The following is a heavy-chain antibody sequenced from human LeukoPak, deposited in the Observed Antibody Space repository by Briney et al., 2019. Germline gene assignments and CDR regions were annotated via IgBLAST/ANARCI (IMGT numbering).Heavy chain of an antibody. CDR1: GGSISSGGYS. V-gene: IGHV4-30-2*01. CDR3: ASSWYRRGLDY. J-gene: IGHJ4*02. Sequence: SQTLSLTCAVSGGSISSGGYSWSWIRQPPGKGLEWIGYIYHSGSTYYNPSLKSRVTISVDRSKNQFSLKLSSVTAADKAVYYCASSWYRRGLDYWGQGTLVTVSS. D-gene: IGHD6-13*01. CDR2: IYHSGST.